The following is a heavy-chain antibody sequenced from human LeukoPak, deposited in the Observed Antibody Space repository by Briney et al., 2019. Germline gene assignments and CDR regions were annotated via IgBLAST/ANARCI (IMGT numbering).Heavy chain of an antibody. CDR1: GGSISSGDYY. J-gene: IGHJ4*02. CDR2: IFYSGST. V-gene: IGHV4-30-4*02. Sequence: SETLSLTCTVSGGSISSGDYYWSWIRQPPGKGLEWIGYIFYSGSTYYNPSLKSRVTISVDTSKNQFSLKLSSVTAADTAVYYCARARSATNGYSSGWTFDYWGQGTLVTVSS. CDR3: ARARSATNGYSSGWTFDY. D-gene: IGHD6-19*01.